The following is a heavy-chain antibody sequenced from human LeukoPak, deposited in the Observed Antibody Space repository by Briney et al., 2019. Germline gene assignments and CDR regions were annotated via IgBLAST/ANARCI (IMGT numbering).Heavy chain of an antibody. CDR2: IKSKTHGGTT. J-gene: IGHJ4*02. V-gene: IGHV3-15*01. D-gene: IGHD3-16*01. CDR3: RGDDFDY. CDR1: GFTFSDTW. Sequence: PGGSLRLSCAASGFTFSDTWMSWIRQAPGKGLEWVGRIKSKTHGGTTDYAAQVEGRFTASRDDSKNTLYLKMSSLKTEDTAVYYCRGDDFDYWGQGTLVTVSS.